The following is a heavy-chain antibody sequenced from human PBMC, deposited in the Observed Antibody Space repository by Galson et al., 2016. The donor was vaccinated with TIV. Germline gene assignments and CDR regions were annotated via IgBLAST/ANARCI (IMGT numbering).Heavy chain of an antibody. CDR3: ARSITMMVLVQYWYFDL. D-gene: IGHD3-22*01. CDR1: GFTFDNYW. CDR2: VKHDGSAT. J-gene: IGHJ2*01. Sequence: SLRLSCAASGFTFDNYWMTWVRQAPGRGLESVGSVKHDGSATKFGDSAKGRFTISRDNAKKSLYLQMNSLRAEDTAVYYCARSITMMVLVQYWYFDLWGRGTLVTVSS. V-gene: IGHV3-7*05.